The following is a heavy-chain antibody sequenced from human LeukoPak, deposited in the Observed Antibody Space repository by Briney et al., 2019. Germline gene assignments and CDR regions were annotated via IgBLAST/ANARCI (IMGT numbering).Heavy chain of an antibody. Sequence: GGSLRLSCAASGFTFSSHCMNWARQAPGKGLEWVANIRHDGIRQNYLDSVEGRFSIARDNAQNSLFLQMNNLRVEDTGIYYCVRDDDYERDDIWYDALDVWGPGTRVTVSS. CDR1: GFTFSSHC. J-gene: IGHJ3*01. V-gene: IGHV3-7*01. CDR2: IRHDGIRQ. CDR3: VRDDDYERDDIWYDALDV. D-gene: IGHD3-22*01.